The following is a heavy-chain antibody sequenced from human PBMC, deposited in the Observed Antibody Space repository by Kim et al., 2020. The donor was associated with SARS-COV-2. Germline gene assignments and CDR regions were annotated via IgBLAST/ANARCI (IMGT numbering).Heavy chain of an antibody. D-gene: IGHD2-15*01. CDR3: ARPGYGYCSGGSCYDRIGAYYYYGMDV. CDR1: GFTFSSYA. Sequence: GGSLRLSCAASGFTFSSYAMSWVRQAPGKGLEWVSAISGSGGSTYYADSVKGRFTISRDNSKNTLYLQMNSLRAEDTAVYYCARPGYGYCSGGSCYDRIGAYYYYGMDVWGQGTTVTVSS. V-gene: IGHV3-23*01. CDR2: ISGSGGST. J-gene: IGHJ6*02.